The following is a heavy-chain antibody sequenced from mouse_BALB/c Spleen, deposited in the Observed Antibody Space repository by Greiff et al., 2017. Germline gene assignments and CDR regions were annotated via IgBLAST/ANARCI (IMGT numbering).Heavy chain of an antibody. Sequence: EVMLVESGGGLVKPGGSLKLSCAASGFAFSSYDMSWVRQTPEKRLEWVAYISSGGGSTYYPDTVKGRFTISRDNAKNTLYLQMSSLKSEDTAMYYCARHGDGYPVFAYWGQGTLVTVSA. CDR1: GFAFSSYD. V-gene: IGHV5-12-1*01. D-gene: IGHD2-3*01. J-gene: IGHJ3*01. CDR2: ISSGGGST. CDR3: ARHGDGYPVFAY.